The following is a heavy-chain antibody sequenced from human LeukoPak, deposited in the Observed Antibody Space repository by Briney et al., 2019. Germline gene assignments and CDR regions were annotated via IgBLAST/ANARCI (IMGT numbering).Heavy chain of an antibody. V-gene: IGHV4-59*01. Sequence: SETLSLTCTVSGGSISSYYWSWIRQPPGKGLEWIGYIYYSGSTNYNPSLKSRVTISVDTSKNQFSLKLSSVTAADTAVYYCARDRIAARDYYYYYYMDVWGKGITVTVSS. D-gene: IGHD6-6*01. CDR3: ARDRIAARDYYYYYYMDV. J-gene: IGHJ6*03. CDR1: GGSISSYY. CDR2: IYYSGST.